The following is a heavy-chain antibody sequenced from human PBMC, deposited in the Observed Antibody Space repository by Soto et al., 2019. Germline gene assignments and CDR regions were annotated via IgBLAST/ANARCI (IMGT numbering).Heavy chain of an antibody. Sequence: EVQLVESGGGLGQPGGSLRLSGVVSGFTFSTSSMNWVRQAPGKGLEWVSYISSSSNTIYADSVKGRFTISRDNAKNSLYLQMNSLRDEDTAVYYCARVIWSGYLTSDYWGQGTLVTVSS. V-gene: IGHV3-48*02. CDR1: GFTFSTSS. D-gene: IGHD3-3*01. CDR2: ISSSSNTI. J-gene: IGHJ4*02. CDR3: ARVIWSGYLTSDY.